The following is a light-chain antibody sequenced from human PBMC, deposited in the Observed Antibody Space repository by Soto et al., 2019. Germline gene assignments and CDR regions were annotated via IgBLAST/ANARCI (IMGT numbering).Light chain of an antibody. CDR3: QQRSKWPIT. CDR1: ERVGTY. J-gene: IGKJ3*01. V-gene: IGKV3-11*01. CDR2: DAS. Sequence: EIVLTQSPATLSLSPGERATLSCWASERVGTYLAWYQQKPGQAPRLLISDASTRAAGIPARFSGSGSGTEFPLTISRLEPEAFAVYYCQQRSKWPITFGPGTKVDNK.